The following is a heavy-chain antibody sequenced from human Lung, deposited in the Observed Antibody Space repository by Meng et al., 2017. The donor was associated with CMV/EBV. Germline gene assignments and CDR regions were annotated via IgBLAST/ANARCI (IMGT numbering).Heavy chain of an antibody. CDR3: VRHIIVVPARGYGVAV. Sequence: SXTLSLTCHVSGHSISSDYFWGWVRQSPGTGLEWVGICDSGDTFYNPSLKSRVAISVDTSANQFSLTLRSVTAADTAVYYCVRHIIVVPARGYGVAVWGPWNXV. D-gene: IGHD2-2*01. CDR2: CDSGDT. V-gene: IGHV4-38-2*01. CDR1: GHSISSDYF. J-gene: IGHJ6*01.